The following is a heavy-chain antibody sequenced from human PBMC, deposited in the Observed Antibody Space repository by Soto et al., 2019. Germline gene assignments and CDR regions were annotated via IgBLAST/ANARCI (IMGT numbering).Heavy chain of an antibody. V-gene: IGHV3-23*01. D-gene: IGHD5-18*01. CDR1: GFTFGTYA. CDR3: AKDRSVDTRDWFDP. CDR2: ISGSGGST. J-gene: IGHJ5*02. Sequence: PGGSLRLSCAASGFTFGTYAMNWVRQAPGKGLGWVSGISGSGGSTYYADSVKGRFTISRDNSKSTLYLQMNSLRADDTAVYYCAKDRSVDTRDWFDPWGQGTLVTVSS.